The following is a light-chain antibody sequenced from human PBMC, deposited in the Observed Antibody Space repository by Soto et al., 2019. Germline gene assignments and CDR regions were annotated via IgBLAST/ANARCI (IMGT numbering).Light chain of an antibody. V-gene: IGKV3-11*01. CDR3: QQRSDWQIT. Sequence: EIVLTQSPATLSLSPGERATLSCRASQGISSYLVWYQQRPGQAPRLLIYDASNRATGIPARFSGSGSGTGFTLTISSLEPEEFAVYYCQQRSDWQITFGGGTKV. CDR1: QGISSY. CDR2: DAS. J-gene: IGKJ4*01.